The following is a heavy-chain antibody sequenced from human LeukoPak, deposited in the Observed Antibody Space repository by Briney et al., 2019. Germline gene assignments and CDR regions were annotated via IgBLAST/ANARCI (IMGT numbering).Heavy chain of an antibody. Sequence: SETLSLTCTVSGGSISSYYWSWIRQPPGKGLEWIGYIYYSGSTNYNPSLKSRVTISVDTSKNQFSLKLSSVTAADTAVYYCARQYDILTGYDTWYFDLWGRGTLVTVSS. CDR3: ARQYDILTGYDTWYFDL. V-gene: IGHV4-59*08. J-gene: IGHJ2*01. D-gene: IGHD3-9*01. CDR2: IYYSGST. CDR1: GGSISSYY.